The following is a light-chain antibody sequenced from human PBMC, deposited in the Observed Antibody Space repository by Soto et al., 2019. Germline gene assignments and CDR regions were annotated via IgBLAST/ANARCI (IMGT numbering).Light chain of an antibody. CDR3: SSYTSSRDYV. V-gene: IGLV2-14*01. J-gene: IGLJ1*01. CDR1: SSDVGGYKN. CDR2: EVS. Sequence: QSALTKPASVSGSPGQSITISCTGTSSDVGGYKNVSWYQQQSGKAPKLMIHEVSNRPSGVSNRFSGSKSGNTASLTISGLQAEDEADYYCSSYTSSRDYVFGIGTKLTVL.